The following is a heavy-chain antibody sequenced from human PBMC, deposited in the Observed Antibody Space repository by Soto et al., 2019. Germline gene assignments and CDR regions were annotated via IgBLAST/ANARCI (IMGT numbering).Heavy chain of an antibody. Sequence: GASVKVSCKASGGTFSSYAISWVRQAPGQGLEWKGGIIPIFGTANYAQKFQGRVTITADESTSTAYMELSNLRSEDTAVYYCARDSGYSSSHLGGMDVWGQGTTVTVSS. CDR2: IIPIFGTA. J-gene: IGHJ6*02. CDR3: ARDSGYSSSHLGGMDV. V-gene: IGHV1-69*13. CDR1: GGTFSSYA. D-gene: IGHD6-13*01.